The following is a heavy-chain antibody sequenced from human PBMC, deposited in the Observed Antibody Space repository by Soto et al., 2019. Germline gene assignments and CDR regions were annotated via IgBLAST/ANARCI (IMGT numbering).Heavy chain of an antibody. CDR2: TSYDGNNR. V-gene: IGHV3-30-3*01. J-gene: IGHJ4*02. Sequence: LRLSCAGSGFSFSSYVLSWVRQAPGRGLEWVAATSYDGNNRYYADSVKGRFIISRDNSKNTLDLEMETPRPEDTAVYYCAGVYYGGDSVNNFWGQGTPVTVSS. CDR1: GFSFSSYV. CDR3: AGVYYGGDSVNNF. D-gene: IGHD2-21*02.